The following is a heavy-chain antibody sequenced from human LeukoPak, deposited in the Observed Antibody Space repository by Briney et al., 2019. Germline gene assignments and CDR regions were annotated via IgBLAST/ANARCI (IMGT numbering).Heavy chain of an antibody. Sequence: SETLSLTCTVSGGSISSSSYYWGWIRQPPGKGLEWIGSIYYSGSTHYNPSLKSRVTISVDTSKNQFSLKLSSVTAADTAVYYCARLGCVEMAPLDAFDIWGQGTMVTVSS. CDR3: ARLGCVEMAPLDAFDI. V-gene: IGHV4-39*01. CDR1: GGSISSSSYY. D-gene: IGHD5-24*01. CDR2: IYYSGST. J-gene: IGHJ3*02.